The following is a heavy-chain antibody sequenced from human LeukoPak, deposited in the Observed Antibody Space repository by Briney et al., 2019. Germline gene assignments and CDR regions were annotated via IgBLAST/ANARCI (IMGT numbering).Heavy chain of an antibody. CDR2: INHSGST. Sequence: SETLSLTCAVYGGSFSGYYWSWIRQPPGKGLEWIGEINHSGSTNYNPSLKSRVTMSVDTSKNQFSLKLSSVTAADTAVYYCARDRWGTRTLEPPDSEPQSKPRDLIYFDYWGQGTLVTVSS. CDR3: ARDRWGTRTLEPPDSEPQSKPRDLIYFDY. CDR1: GGSFSGYY. J-gene: IGHJ4*02. D-gene: IGHD3-16*01. V-gene: IGHV4-34*01.